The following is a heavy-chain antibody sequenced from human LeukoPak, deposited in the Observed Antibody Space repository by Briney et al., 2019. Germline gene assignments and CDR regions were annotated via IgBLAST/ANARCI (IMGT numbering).Heavy chain of an antibody. Sequence: SETLSLTCTVSGGSISSYYWSWIRQPPGKGLEWIGYIYYSGSTKYNPSLKSRVTISVDTSKNQFSLKLSSVTAADTAVYYCARGDTNGDYDFWSGYPEYFQHWGQGTLVTVSS. D-gene: IGHD3-3*01. CDR1: GGSISSYY. CDR3: ARGDTNGDYDFWSGYPEYFQH. V-gene: IGHV4-59*01. CDR2: IYYSGST. J-gene: IGHJ1*01.